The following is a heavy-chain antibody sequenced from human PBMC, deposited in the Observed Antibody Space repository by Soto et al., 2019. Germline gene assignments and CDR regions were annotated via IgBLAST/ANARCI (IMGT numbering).Heavy chain of an antibody. CDR3: AKDVWVLDRGSYGFDF. Sequence: QVQLVESGGGVVQPGMSLRLSCAASGVTFTNYAMHWVRQAPGKGLEWVADISYHGTEKDYADSVKGRFTISRDNSKNTMHEQMRSLRTDDTAVYYCAKDVWVLDRGSYGFDFWGQGTMVIVSS. J-gene: IGHJ4*02. D-gene: IGHD1-26*01. CDR1: GVTFTNYA. V-gene: IGHV3-30*18. CDR2: ISYHGTEK.